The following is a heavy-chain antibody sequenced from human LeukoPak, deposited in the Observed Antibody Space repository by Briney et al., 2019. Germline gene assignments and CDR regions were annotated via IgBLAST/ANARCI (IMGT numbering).Heavy chain of an antibody. CDR3: ARGLAYILTSEGPDY. J-gene: IGHJ4*02. CDR2: INPNSGGT. Sequence: GASVKVSCKASGYTFTGYYMHWVRQAPGQGLEWMGWINPNSGGTNYAQKFQGRVTMTRDTSISTAYMELSRLRSDDTAVYYCARGLAYILTSEGPDYWGQGTLVTVSS. V-gene: IGHV1-2*02. D-gene: IGHD3-9*01. CDR1: GYTFTGYY.